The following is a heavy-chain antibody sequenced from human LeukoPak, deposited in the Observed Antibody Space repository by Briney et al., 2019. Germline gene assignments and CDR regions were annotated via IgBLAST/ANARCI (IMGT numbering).Heavy chain of an antibody. CDR2: ISYDGSNN. CDR1: GFTFSSYG. V-gene: IGHV3-30*18. Sequence: GGSLRLSCAASGFTFSSYGMHWVRQAPGKGLEWVAVISYDGSNNYYADSVKGRFTISRDNSKNTLYLQMNSLRAEDTAVYYCAKDLAERRYYYYYYMDVWGKGTTVTISS. J-gene: IGHJ6*03. CDR3: AKDLAERRYYYYYYMDV.